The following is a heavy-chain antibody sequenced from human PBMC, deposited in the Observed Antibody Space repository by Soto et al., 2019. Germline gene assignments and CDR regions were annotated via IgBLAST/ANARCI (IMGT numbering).Heavy chain of an antibody. D-gene: IGHD6-6*01. V-gene: IGHV4-34*01. J-gene: IGHJ6*02. CDR2: INHSGST. CDR1: GGSISSYY. Sequence: KPSETLSLTCTVSGGSISSYYWSWIRQPPGKGLEWIGEINHSGSTNYNPSLKSRVTISVDTSKNQFSLKLSSVTAADTAVYYCARGSSSWVYYYYGMDVWGQGTTVTVSS. CDR3: ARGSSSWVYYYYGMDV.